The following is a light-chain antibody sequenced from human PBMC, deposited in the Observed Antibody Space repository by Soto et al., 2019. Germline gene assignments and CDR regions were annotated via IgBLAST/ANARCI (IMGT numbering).Light chain of an antibody. CDR2: GAS. J-gene: IGKJ2*01. Sequence: EIVLTQSPGTLSLSPGERATLSCRASQSVSSSYLAWYQQKPGQATRPLSYGASSRATGIPDRFSGSGSGTDFTLTISRLEPEDFEMYYCQQYGSSPRTFGQETKLEIK. CDR1: QSVSSSY. CDR3: QQYGSSPRT. V-gene: IGKV3-20*01.